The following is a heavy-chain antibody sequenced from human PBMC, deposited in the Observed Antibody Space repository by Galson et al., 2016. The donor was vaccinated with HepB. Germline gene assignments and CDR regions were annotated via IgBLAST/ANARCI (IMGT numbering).Heavy chain of an antibody. CDR3: ATPGKTNHY. CDR2: ISNTSSTM. V-gene: IGHV3-48*02. D-gene: IGHD1-14*01. J-gene: IGHJ4*02. Sequence: RLSCAASGFTFSNYSMNWVRQAPGKGLEWVSYISNTSSTMYYADSVKGRFAISRDNAKNSLYLQMNSLRDEDTAVYYCATPGKTNHYWGQGTLVTVSS. CDR1: GFTFSNYS.